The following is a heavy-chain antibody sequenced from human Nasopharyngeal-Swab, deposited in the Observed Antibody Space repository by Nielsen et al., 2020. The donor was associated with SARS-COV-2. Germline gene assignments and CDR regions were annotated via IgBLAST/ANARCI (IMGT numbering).Heavy chain of an antibody. CDR2: ISSSSSTI. Sequence: GGSLRLSCAASGFTFSSYSMNWVRQAPGKGLEWVSYISSSSSTIYYADSVKGRFTISRDNAKNSLYLQMNSLRAEDTAVYYCAAGTWYRGGYDAFDVWGQGTVVTVSS. D-gene: IGHD6-25*01. CDR3: AAGTWYRGGYDAFDV. CDR1: GFTFSSYS. V-gene: IGHV3-48*01. J-gene: IGHJ3*01.